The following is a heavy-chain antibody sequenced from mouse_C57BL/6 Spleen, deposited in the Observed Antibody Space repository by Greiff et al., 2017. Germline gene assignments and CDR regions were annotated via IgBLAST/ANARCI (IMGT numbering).Heavy chain of an antibody. V-gene: IGHV1-82*01. Sequence: VQRVESGPELVKPGASVKISCKASGYAFSSSWMNWVKQRPGKGLEWIGRIYPGDGDTNYNGKFKGKATLTADKSSSTAYMQLSSLTSEDSAVYFCARVREITTRYFDVWGTGTTVTVSS. D-gene: IGHD1-1*01. CDR2: IYPGDGDT. CDR3: ARVREITTRYFDV. J-gene: IGHJ1*03. CDR1: GYAFSSSW.